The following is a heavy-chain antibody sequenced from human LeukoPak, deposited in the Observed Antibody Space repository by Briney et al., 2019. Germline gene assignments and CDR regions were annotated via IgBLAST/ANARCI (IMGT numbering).Heavy chain of an antibody. CDR3: ATAAGVSDYYYYYYMDV. CDR1: GGSISSTSYY. Sequence: SETLSLTCTVSGGSISSTSYYWSWIRQPAGKGLEWIGRIYTSGSTNYNPSLKSRVTISVDTSKNQFSLKLSSVTAADTAVYYCATAAGVSDYYYYYYMDVWGKGTTVTISS. J-gene: IGHJ6*03. V-gene: IGHV4-61*02. D-gene: IGHD6-13*01. CDR2: IYTSGST.